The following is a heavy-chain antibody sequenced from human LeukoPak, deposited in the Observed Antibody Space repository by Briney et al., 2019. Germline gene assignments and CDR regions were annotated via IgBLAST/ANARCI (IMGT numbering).Heavy chain of an antibody. CDR2: IGTAGDT. CDR1: GFTFSSYD. D-gene: IGHD6-13*01. CDR3: ARDIAAAGVKTLDY. Sequence: QPGGSLRLSCAASGFTFSSYDMHWVRQATGKGLEWVSVIGTAGDTYYPGSVKGRFTISRENAKNSLYLQMNSLRAGDTAVYYCARDIAAAGVKTLDYWGQGTLVTVSS. J-gene: IGHJ4*02. V-gene: IGHV3-13*04.